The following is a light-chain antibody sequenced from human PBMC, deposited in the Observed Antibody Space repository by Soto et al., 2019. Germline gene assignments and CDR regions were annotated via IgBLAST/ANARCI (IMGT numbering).Light chain of an antibody. Sequence: DIQMTQSPSTLSASVGDRVTITCRASQTISNWLAWYQQRPGKAPNLLIYKASTLESGVSSRFSGSGSGTEFTLTISSLQPDDFATYYCQQYNSYPYTFGQGTQLEIK. CDR1: QTISNW. CDR3: QQYNSYPYT. J-gene: IGKJ2*01. CDR2: KAS. V-gene: IGKV1-5*03.